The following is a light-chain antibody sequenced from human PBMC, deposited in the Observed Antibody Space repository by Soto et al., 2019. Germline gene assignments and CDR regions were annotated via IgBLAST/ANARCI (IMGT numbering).Light chain of an antibody. CDR3: QQRDNWPWR. J-gene: IGKJ1*01. V-gene: IGKV3-11*01. CDR2: DAS. CDR1: RRVSSY. Sequence: TLFTQSPSTLSLSPGDRATLSCRASRRVSSYLAWYQQKAGKAPRLLIYDASNRAAGTPARFSGSGSGTDSTLTISSLEPEDGEGYYCQQRDNWPWRFGQGTNV.